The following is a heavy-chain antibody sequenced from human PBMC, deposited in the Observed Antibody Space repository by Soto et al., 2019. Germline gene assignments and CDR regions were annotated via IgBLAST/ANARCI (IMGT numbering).Heavy chain of an antibody. V-gene: IGHV3-11*06. CDR2: IASSSTYT. D-gene: IGHD2-2*01. Sequence: GGSLRLSCAASGLTFSDYYMSWIRQAPGKGLEWVSYIASSSTYTSYADSVKGRFTISRDNAKNSLYLQMNSLRADDTAVYYCARDGSRYCSSSSCRSGYYYYGLDVWGQGTTVTVSS. J-gene: IGHJ6*02. CDR3: ARDGSRYCSSSSCRSGYYYYGLDV. CDR1: GLTFSDYY.